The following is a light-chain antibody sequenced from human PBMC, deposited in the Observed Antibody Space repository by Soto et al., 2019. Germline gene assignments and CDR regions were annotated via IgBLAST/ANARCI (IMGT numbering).Light chain of an antibody. CDR1: QGVSRN. J-gene: IGKJ1*01. V-gene: IGKV3-15*01. CDR2: GAS. Sequence: EIEMTQSPATLSVSAGERVTISCRASQGVSRNLAWYQQKPGQAPRLLISGASTWATGIPARFSGSGSGTEFTLTISSLQSEDFAVYYCQQYYSWPLTFGQGTKVEIK. CDR3: QQYYSWPLT.